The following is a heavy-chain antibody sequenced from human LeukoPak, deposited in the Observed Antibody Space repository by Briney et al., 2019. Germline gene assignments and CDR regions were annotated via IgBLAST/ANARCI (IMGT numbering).Heavy chain of an antibody. CDR1: GFTFSSYG. CDR2: ISGSGGST. J-gene: IGHJ4*02. Sequence: GGSLRLSCAASGFTFSSYGMSWVRQAPGKGLEWVSAISGSGGSTYYADSVKGRFTISRDNSKNTLYLQMNSLRAEDTAVYYCAQDRAWIEFYFWGQGTLVTVSS. V-gene: IGHV3-23*01. D-gene: IGHD5-12*01. CDR3: AQDRAWIEFYF.